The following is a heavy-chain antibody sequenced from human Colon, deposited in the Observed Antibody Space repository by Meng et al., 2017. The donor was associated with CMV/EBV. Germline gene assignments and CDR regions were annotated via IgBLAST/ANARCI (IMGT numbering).Heavy chain of an antibody. V-gene: IGHV1-69*04. CDR3: ARDQFQFYFDY. Sequence: SVKVSCKASGDILTSHTIIWVRQAPGQGLEWMGRIIPLVGVTDYAQKFRGRLTITADKSTSTVYMELSSLRPEDTAVYYCARDQFQFYFDYWGQGTLVTVSS. J-gene: IGHJ4*02. CDR2: IIPLVGVT. CDR1: GDILTSHT.